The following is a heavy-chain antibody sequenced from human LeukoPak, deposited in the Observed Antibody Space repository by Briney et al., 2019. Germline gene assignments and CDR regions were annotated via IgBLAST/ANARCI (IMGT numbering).Heavy chain of an antibody. Sequence: SETLSLTCTVSGGSISSYYWSWMRQPPGKGLEWIGYIHYRGSTNYNPSLKSRVTISVDTSKNQFSLKLSSVTAADTAVYYCARDGKWTVTFDYWGQGTLVTVSS. J-gene: IGHJ4*02. V-gene: IGHV4-59*12. CDR2: IHYRGST. D-gene: IGHD4-17*01. CDR3: ARDGKWTVTFDY. CDR1: GGSISSYY.